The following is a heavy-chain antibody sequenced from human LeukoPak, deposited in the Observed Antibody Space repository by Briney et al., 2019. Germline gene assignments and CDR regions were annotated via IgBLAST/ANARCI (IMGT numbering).Heavy chain of an antibody. J-gene: IGHJ4*02. CDR1: GFTFSSYA. CDR3: AKGVRGVGY. D-gene: IGHD3-10*01. Sequence: PGGSLRLSCAASGFTFSSYAMHWVRQAPGKGLEWVAVISYDGSNKYYADSVKGRFTISRDNSKNTLYLQMNSLRAEDTAVYYCAKGVRGVGYWGQGTLVTVSS. CDR2: ISYDGSNK. V-gene: IGHV3-30*04.